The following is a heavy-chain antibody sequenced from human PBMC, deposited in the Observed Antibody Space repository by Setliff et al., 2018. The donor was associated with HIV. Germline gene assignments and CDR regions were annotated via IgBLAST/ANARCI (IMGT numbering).Heavy chain of an antibody. D-gene: IGHD3-10*01. CDR1: GYSISSNEW. Sequence: PSETLSLTCAVSGYSISSNEWWGWIRQPPGKGLAWIGYISNSGKTYYNPSLKSRVTFSADTSKNQFSLNLNSVTATDTAVYYCVRQGLTMNRGVPAPILYYFDYWGQGILVTVSS. V-gene: IGHV4-28*01. CDR2: ISNSGKT. J-gene: IGHJ4*02. CDR3: VRQGLTMNRGVPAPILYYFDY.